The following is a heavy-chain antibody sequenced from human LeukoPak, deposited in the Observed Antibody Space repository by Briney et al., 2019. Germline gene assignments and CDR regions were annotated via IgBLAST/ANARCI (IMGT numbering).Heavy chain of an antibody. Sequence: SVKVSCKASGATCSSYAISWVRRAPGQGLGWMGGFIPIIGTANYAQKFQGRVTITADESTTTAYMELSSLRSEDTAVYYCARDHPDIVVVPAAMPVSYYYYGMDVWGQGTTVTVSS. D-gene: IGHD2-2*01. CDR3: ARDHPDIVVVPAAMPVSYYYYGMDV. V-gene: IGHV1-69*13. CDR1: GATCSSYA. CDR2: FIPIIGTA. J-gene: IGHJ6*02.